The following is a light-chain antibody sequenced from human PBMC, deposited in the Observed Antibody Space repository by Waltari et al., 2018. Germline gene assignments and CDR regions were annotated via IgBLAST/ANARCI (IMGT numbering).Light chain of an antibody. CDR2: GAS. J-gene: IGKJ1*01. CDR3: QQYGSSPRS. V-gene: IGKV3-20*01. Sequence: EIVLTQSPGTLSLSPGERATLSCRASQSVSRSYLAWYQQNPGQAPRRLIYGASSRATGLPDRFSGSGSGTDFTLTISSLEPEDFAVYYCQQYGSSPRSFGQGTKVEIK. CDR1: QSVSRSY.